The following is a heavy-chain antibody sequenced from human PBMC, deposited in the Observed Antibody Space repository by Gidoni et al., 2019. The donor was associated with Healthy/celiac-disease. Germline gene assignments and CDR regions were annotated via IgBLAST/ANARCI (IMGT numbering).Heavy chain of an antibody. J-gene: IGHJ3*02. Sequence: QVQLQESGPGLVRPSQTLSLTCTVHGGPLRRGGYYWSWIRQHPGKGLEWIGYIYYSGRTYYNPSLKRRVTISVDTSKNQFELKLSSVTAADTAVYDCARDQGSSSRRAFDIWGQGTMVTVSS. V-gene: IGHV4-31*03. CDR1: GGPLRRGGYY. CDR3: ARDQGSSSRRAFDI. D-gene: IGHD6-13*01. CDR2: IYYSGRT.